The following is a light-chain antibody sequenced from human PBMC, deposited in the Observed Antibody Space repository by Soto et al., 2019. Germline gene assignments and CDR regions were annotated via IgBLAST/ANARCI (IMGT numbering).Light chain of an antibody. J-gene: IGKJ5*01. CDR3: QQYDDSPIT. Sequence: EIVMTQSPAILSVSPGERATLSCRASHSVSSNLAWYQQKPGQSPRLLIYGASTRATGIPDRFSGSGSGTDFTLTITRLEPEDLAVYYCQQYDDSPITFGHGTRLEIK. V-gene: IGKV3D-15*01. CDR2: GAS. CDR1: HSVSSN.